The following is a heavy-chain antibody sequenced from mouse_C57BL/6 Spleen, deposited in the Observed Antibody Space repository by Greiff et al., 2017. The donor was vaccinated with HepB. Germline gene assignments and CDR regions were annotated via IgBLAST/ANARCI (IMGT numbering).Heavy chain of an antibody. V-gene: IGHV1-59*01. D-gene: IGHD2-4*01. CDR1: GYTFTSYW. J-gene: IGHJ4*01. CDR3: ARRYYEYYYAMDY. CDR2: IDPSDSYT. Sequence: VQLQQPGAELVRPGTSVKLSCKASGYTFTSYWMHWVKQRPGQGLEWIGVIDPSDSYTNYNQKFKGKATLTVDTSSSTAYMQLSSLTSEDSAVYYCARRYYEYYYAMDYWGQGTSVTVSS.